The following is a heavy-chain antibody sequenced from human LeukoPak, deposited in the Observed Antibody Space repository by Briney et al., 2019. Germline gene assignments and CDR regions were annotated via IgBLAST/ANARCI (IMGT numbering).Heavy chain of an antibody. Sequence: PGGSLRLSCVASGFTFSNYWMTWVRQAPGKGLEWVANIKEDGSEKNYADSVKGRFTISGDNAKNSLYLQMNSLRGEDTAVYYCARARYSDFWGQGTLVTVSS. V-gene: IGHV3-7*01. CDR2: IKEDGSEK. J-gene: IGHJ4*02. CDR1: GFTFSNYW. CDR3: ARARYSDF.